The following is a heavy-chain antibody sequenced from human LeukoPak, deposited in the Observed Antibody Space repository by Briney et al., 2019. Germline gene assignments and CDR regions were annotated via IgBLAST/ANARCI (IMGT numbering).Heavy chain of an antibody. Sequence: PGGSLRLSYAASGFTFSSYSMNWVRQAPGKGLEWVSSISSSSSYICYADSVKGRFTISRDSAKNSLYLQMNSLRAEDTAVYYCAREGAAAGTVDYWGQGTLVTVSS. CDR1: GFTFSSYS. CDR3: AREGAAAGTVDY. D-gene: IGHD6-13*01. CDR2: ISSSSSYI. J-gene: IGHJ4*02. V-gene: IGHV3-21*01.